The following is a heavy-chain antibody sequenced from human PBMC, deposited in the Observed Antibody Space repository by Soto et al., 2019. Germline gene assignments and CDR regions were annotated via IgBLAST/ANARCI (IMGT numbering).Heavy chain of an antibody. V-gene: IGHV4-31*03. D-gene: IGHD2-8*01. CDR3: ARASLSYCTNGVCYTRAFDI. J-gene: IGHJ3*02. CDR1: GGSISSGGYY. CDR2: IYYSGST. Sequence: PSETLSLTCTVSGGSISSGGYYWSWIRQHPGKGLEWIGYIYYSGSTYYNPSLKSRVTISVDTSKNQFSLKLSSVTAADTAVYYCARASLSYCTNGVCYTRAFDIWGQGTVVTVSS.